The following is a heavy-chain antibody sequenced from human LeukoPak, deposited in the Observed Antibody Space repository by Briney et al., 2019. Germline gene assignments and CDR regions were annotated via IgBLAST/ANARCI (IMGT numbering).Heavy chain of an antibody. D-gene: IGHD6-13*01. Sequence: SETLSLTCTVSGGSISSYYWSWVRQPPGKGLEWLGYIYYSGTTNYNPCLKSRVSISVDTSKNQFSLKLSSVTAADTAVYYCARGVYIAAAQYGYWGQGTLVTVSS. CDR2: IYYSGTT. CDR3: ARGVYIAAAQYGY. V-gene: IGHV4-59*01. J-gene: IGHJ4*02. CDR1: GGSISSYY.